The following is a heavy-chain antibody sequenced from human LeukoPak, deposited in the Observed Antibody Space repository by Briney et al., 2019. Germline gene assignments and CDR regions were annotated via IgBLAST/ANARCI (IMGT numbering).Heavy chain of an antibody. D-gene: IGHD3-10*01. CDR1: GGSFSDYY. J-gene: IGHJ6*03. V-gene: IGHV4-34*01. Sequence: SDTLSLTCAVYGGSFSDYYWSWLRQPPAKGLEWIGVIYHSGSTNYNPSLKSRVTISVDTSKNQFSLKLSSVTAADTAVYFCARGATRRSFGEDYYYYMDVWGKGTTVTVSS. CDR3: ARGATRRSFGEDYYYYMDV. CDR2: IYHSGST.